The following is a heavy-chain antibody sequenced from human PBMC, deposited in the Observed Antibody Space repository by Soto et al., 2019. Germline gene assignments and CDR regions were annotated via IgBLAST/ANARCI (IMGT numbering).Heavy chain of an antibody. V-gene: IGHV1-69*06. CDR3: ARGVSSGYYPVDY. Sequence: KVSCKASGGTFSRYAISWVRQAPGQGLEWMGGIIPIFGTANYAQKFQGRVTITADKSTSTAYMELSSLRSEDTAVYYCARGVSSGYYPVDYWGQGTLVTVAS. CDR1: GGTFSRYA. D-gene: IGHD3-22*01. J-gene: IGHJ4*02. CDR2: IIPIFGTA.